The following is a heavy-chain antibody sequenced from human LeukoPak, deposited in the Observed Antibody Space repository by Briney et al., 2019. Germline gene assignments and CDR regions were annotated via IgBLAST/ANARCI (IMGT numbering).Heavy chain of an antibody. CDR1: GGTFSSYA. CDR2: IIPIFGTA. V-gene: IGHV1-69*06. Sequence: GASVKVSCKASGGTFSSYAISWVRQAPGQGLEWMGGIIPIFGTANYAQKFQGRVTITADKSTSTAYMELSSLRSEDTAVYYCASLGRPTMVRGVITYYMDVWGKGTTVTVSS. D-gene: IGHD3-10*01. CDR3: ASLGRPTMVRGVITYYMDV. J-gene: IGHJ6*03.